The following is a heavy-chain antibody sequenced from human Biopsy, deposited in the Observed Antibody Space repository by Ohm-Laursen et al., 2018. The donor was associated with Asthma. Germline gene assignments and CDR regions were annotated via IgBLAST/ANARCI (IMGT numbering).Heavy chain of an antibody. J-gene: IGHJ4*02. V-gene: IGHV4-30-2*01. CDR1: GGSISSGGYS. CDR2: IYHSGST. D-gene: IGHD5-24*01. Sequence: SQTLSLTCAVSGGSISSGGYSWSWIRQPPGKGLERTGYIYHSGSTYYNPSLKSRVTISVHRSKNQFSLKLSSVTAADTAVYYCARVKDGYNFDYWGQGTLVTVSS. CDR3: ARVKDGYNFDY.